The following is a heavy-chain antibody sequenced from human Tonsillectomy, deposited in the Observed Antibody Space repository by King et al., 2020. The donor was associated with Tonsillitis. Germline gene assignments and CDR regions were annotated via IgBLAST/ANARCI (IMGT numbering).Heavy chain of an antibody. V-gene: IGHV4-61*02. CDR2: IYASGST. D-gene: IGHD6-19*01. J-gene: IGHJ4*02. Sequence: QLQESGPGLVKPSQTLSLTCTVSGGSISSGNYYWSWIRQPAGKGLEWIGRIYASGSTNYNPSLKSRVTISVDTSKNQFSLKLSSLTAADTAVYYCARATYSSGWYGYFDYWGQGTLVTVSS. CDR3: ARATYSSGWYGYFDY. CDR1: GGSISSGNYY.